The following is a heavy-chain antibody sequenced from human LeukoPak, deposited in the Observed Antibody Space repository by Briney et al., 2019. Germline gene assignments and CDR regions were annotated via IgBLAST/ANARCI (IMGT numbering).Heavy chain of an antibody. V-gene: IGHV3-30-3*01. CDR2: ISYDGSNK. Sequence: GRSLRLSCAASGFTFSSYAMHWVRQAPGKGLEWVAVISYDGSNKYYADSVKGRFTISRDNSKNTLYLQMNSLRAEDTAVYYCARGPTIFGVVIGDFDYWGQGTLVTVSS. J-gene: IGHJ4*02. CDR1: GFTFSSYA. D-gene: IGHD3-3*01. CDR3: ARGPTIFGVVIGDFDY.